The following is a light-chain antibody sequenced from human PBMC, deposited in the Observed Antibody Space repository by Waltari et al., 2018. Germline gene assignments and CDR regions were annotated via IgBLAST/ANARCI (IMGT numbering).Light chain of an antibody. J-gene: IGKJ4*01. Sequence: DIQMTKSPSSLSASVGERVTITCRARQTISKYLNWYQQKQGEAPKLLIYGASSLHSGVPSMFSVSGSVTYFTLTISSLQPEDSATYYCQQGYNTPSTFGGGTKVEIK. CDR1: QTISKY. CDR2: GAS. V-gene: IGKV1-39*01. CDR3: QQGYNTPST.